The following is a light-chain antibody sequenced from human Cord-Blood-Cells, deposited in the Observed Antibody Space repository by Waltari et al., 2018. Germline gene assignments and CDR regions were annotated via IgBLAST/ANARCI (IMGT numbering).Light chain of an antibody. J-gene: IGLJ2*01. CDR1: SLRSYY. V-gene: IGLV3-19*01. CDR2: GKN. CDR3: NSRDSSGNHVV. Sequence: SSELTQDPAVSVALGQKVRITCPGDSLRSYYASWYQQKPGQAPLLVIYGKNNRPSGIPDRFSGSSSGNTASLTITGAQAEDEADYYCNSRDSSGNHVVFGGGTKLTVL.